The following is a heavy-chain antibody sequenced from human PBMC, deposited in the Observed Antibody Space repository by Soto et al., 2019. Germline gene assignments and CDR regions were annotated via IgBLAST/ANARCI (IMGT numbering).Heavy chain of an antibody. CDR3: ARDFNKVVVVAATPDAFDI. D-gene: IGHD2-15*01. CDR2: ISSSGSTI. V-gene: IGHV3-11*01. J-gene: IGHJ3*02. Sequence: QVQLVESGGGLVKPGGSLRLSCAASGFTFSDYYMSWIRQAPGKGLEWVSYISSSGSTIYYADCVKGRFTISRDNAKNSQYLQMSSQRAEDTAVYYCARDFNKVVVVAATPDAFDIWGQGTMVTVSS. CDR1: GFTFSDYY.